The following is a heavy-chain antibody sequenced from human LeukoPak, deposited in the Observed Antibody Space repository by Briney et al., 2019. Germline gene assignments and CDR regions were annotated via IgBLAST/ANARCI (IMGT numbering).Heavy chain of an antibody. J-gene: IGHJ4*02. CDR3: ARATYCSGGSCYSD. V-gene: IGHV3-21*01. CDR1: GFTFSSYI. D-gene: IGHD2-15*01. CDR2: ISSSSSYI. Sequence: GGSLRLSCAAPGFTFSSYIMNWVRQAPGKGLEWVSSISSSSSYIYYADSVKGRFTISRDNAKNSLYLQMNSLRAEDTAVYYCARATYCSGGSCYSDWGQGTLVTVSS.